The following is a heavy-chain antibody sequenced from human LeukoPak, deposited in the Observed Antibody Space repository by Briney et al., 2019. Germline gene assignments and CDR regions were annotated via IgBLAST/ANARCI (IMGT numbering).Heavy chain of an antibody. CDR1: GYTFTGYY. CDR3: ARDRQQRIWSGYYFYYYYYMDV. CDR2: INPNSGGT. Sequence: GASVKVSCKASGYTFTGYYMHWVRQAPGQGLEWMGWINPNSGGTNYAQKFQGRVTMTRDTSISTAYMELSRLRPDDTAVYYCARDRQQRIWSGYYFYYYYYMDVWGKGTTVAVSS. V-gene: IGHV1-2*02. J-gene: IGHJ6*03. D-gene: IGHD3-3*01.